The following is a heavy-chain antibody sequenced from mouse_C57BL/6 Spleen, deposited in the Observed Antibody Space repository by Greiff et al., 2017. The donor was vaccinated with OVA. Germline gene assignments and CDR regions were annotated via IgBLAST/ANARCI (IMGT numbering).Heavy chain of an antibody. D-gene: IGHD1-1*01. Sequence: VQLQQPGAELVRPGSSVKLSCKASGYTFTSYWMDWVKQRPGQGLEWIGNIYPSDSETHYNQKFKDKATLTVDKSSSTDYMQLSSLTSEDSAVYYCARLWDGSSYDYWGQGTTLTVSS. CDR2: IYPSDSET. CDR1: GYTFTSYW. J-gene: IGHJ2*01. V-gene: IGHV1-61*01. CDR3: ARLWDGSSYDY.